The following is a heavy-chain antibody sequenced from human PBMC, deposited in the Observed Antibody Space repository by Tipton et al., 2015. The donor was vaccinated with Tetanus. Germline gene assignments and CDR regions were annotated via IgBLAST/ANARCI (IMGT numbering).Heavy chain of an antibody. J-gene: IGHJ6*02. CDR1: GFTFSSYS. CDR2: ISSSSSYI. V-gene: IGHV3-21*01. Sequence: SLRLSCAASGFTFSSYSMNWVRQAPGKGLEWVSPISSSSSYIYYADSVKGRFTISRDNAKNSLYLQMNSLRAEDTAVYYCARDSESDIVVVPAIYYGMDVWGQGTTVTVSS. CDR3: ARDSESDIVVVPAIYYGMDV. D-gene: IGHD2-2*01.